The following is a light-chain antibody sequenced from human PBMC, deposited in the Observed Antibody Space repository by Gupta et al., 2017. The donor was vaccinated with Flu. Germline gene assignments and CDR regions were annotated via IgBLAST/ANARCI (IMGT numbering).Light chain of an antibody. CDR2: AAS. CDR1: QSISTY. V-gene: IGKV1-39*01. CDR3: QQSDSTPYT. Sequence: PSSLSASVGDRVTITCRASQSISTYLTWYQQTPGKAPKLLIYAASNLQSGVPSRFAGSGSGTDFTLTITSLQPEDFATYYCQQSDSTPYTFGQGTKLEIK. J-gene: IGKJ2*01.